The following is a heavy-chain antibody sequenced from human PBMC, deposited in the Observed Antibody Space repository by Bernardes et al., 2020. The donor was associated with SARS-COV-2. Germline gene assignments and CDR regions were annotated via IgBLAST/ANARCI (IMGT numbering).Heavy chain of an antibody. J-gene: IGHJ4*02. CDR1: GFTFSNSW. CDR2: ISPDGRTT. Sequence: GGSLRLSCAASGFTFSNSWMHWVRQAPGKGLVWVARISPDGRTTTYADSVQGRFTISRDNARNTLFLQMNSLRDEDTAVYFCVRGPSDGHGRFEYWGQGTLGTVSS. V-gene: IGHV3-74*01. CDR3: VRGPSDGHGRFEY.